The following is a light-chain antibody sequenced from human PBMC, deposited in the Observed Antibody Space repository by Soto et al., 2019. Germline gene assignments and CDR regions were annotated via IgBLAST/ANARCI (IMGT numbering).Light chain of an antibody. CDR2: GAS. CDR1: QSVSSSY. J-gene: IGKJ4*01. CDR3: QQYGSSPLT. V-gene: IGKV3-20*01. Sequence: EIVLTQSPATLSLTPGERATLSCRASQSVSSSYLAWYQQKPGQAPRLLIYGASSRATGIPDRFSGSGSGTDFTLTISRLEPEDFAVYYCQQYGSSPLTFGGGTKVDVK.